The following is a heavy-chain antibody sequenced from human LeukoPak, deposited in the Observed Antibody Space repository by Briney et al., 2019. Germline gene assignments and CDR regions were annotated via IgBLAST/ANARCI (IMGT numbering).Heavy chain of an antibody. CDR3: ARGLWVGVRGVGYYYYGMDV. V-gene: IGHV3-11*01. CDR2: ISSSGSTI. J-gene: IGHJ6*02. Sequence: GGSLRLSCAASGFTFSDYYMSWIRQAPGKGLEWVSYISSSGSTIYYADSVKGRFTISRDNAKNSLYLQMNSLRAEDTAVYYCARGLWVGVRGVGYYYYGMDVWGQGTTVTVSS. CDR1: GFTFSDYY. D-gene: IGHD3-10*01.